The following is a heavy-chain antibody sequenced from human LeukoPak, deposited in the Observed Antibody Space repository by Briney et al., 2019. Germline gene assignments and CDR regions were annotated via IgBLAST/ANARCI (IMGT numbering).Heavy chain of an antibody. CDR1: GFIFGSYS. CDR3: ARELGSTWDFDY. Sequence: GGSLRLSCAASGFIFGSYSMNWVRQAPGKGLEWVSYISSSSSAIFYADSVKGRFTVSRDNAKNSLYLQMNSLRDEDTAVNYCARELGSTWDFDYWGQGTLVTVSS. V-gene: IGHV3-48*02. CDR2: ISSSSSAI. D-gene: IGHD1-26*01. J-gene: IGHJ4*02.